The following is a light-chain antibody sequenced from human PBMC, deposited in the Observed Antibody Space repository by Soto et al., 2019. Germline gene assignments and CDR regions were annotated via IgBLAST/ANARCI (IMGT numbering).Light chain of an antibody. J-gene: IGKJ5*01. CDR3: QQRSNWPRIT. V-gene: IGKV3-11*01. CDR2: DAS. Sequence: EFVLTQSPGTLSLSPGERATLSCRATQSVTNYIAWYQQRPGQAPRLLIYDASNRATGIPARFSGSGSGTDFTLTISSLEPEDFALYYCQQRSNWPRITFGQGTRLEIK. CDR1: QSVTNY.